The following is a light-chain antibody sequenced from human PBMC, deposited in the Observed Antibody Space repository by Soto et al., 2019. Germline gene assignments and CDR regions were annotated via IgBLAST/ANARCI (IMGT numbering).Light chain of an antibody. V-gene: IGLV2-14*01. J-gene: IGLJ1*01. CDR2: EVN. CDR1: STDVGGYKY. Sequence: QSALTQPASLSGSPGQSITISCTGTSTDVGGYKYVSWYQQHPGTAPKLMIFEVNGRPSGVSDRFSGSKSGNTASLTISGLQPEDEADYYCSSFSSSSTPYVFGTGTKVTVL. CDR3: SSFSSSSTPYV.